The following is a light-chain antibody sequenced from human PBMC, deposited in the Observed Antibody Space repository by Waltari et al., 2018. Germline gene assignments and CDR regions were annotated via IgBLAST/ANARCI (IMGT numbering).Light chain of an antibody. CDR2: SKA. V-gene: IGLV1-44*01. CDR1: SSNIGTHP. J-gene: IGLJ3*02. CDR3: AAWDDSLHGWV. Sequence: QSVLTQPPSASGTPGQRVTISCSGSSSNIGTHPVTWYHQVPGTAPKLPISSKAQRPSGVRDRFSGSKAGTSASLAISGLQSEDEADYYCAAWDDSLHGWVFGGGTKLTVL.